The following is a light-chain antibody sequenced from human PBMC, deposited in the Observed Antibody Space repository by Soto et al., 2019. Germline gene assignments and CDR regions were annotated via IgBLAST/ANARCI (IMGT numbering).Light chain of an antibody. J-gene: IGLJ1*01. CDR3: SSYTSSSTLV. Sequence: QSVLTQPASVSGSPGQSITISCTGTSSDVGGYNYVSWYQQHPGKAPKLMIYEVSNRPLGVSNRFSGSKSGNTASLTISGLQAEDEADYYCSSYTSSSTLVFGTGTKLTVL. CDR2: EVS. V-gene: IGLV2-14*01. CDR1: SSDVGGYNY.